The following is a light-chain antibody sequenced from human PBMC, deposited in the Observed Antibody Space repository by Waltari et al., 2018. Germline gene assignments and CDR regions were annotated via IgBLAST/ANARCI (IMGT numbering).Light chain of an antibody. J-gene: IGKJ3*01. Sequence: DIQMTQSPSSLSASVGNRVTITCRASQSIRSYLNWYQQKPGKAPKLLIYDASNLQSGVPSRFSGSGSGTDFTLTISRLQAEDFATYFCQQSYSTPRTFGPGTKVDI. CDR2: DAS. CDR3: QQSYSTPRT. CDR1: QSIRSY. V-gene: IGKV1-39*01.